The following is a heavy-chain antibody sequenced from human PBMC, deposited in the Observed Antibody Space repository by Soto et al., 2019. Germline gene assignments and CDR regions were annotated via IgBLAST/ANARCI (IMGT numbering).Heavy chain of an antibody. CDR3: AHTSPYIAARPLYYFDY. D-gene: IGHD6-6*01. V-gene: IGHV1-18*01. CDR2: ISADNGNT. Sequence: ASVKVSCEASAYTFSWVRQAPGQGFEWMGGISADNGNTNYAQKFQGRVTITADESTSTAYMELSSLRSEDTAVYYCAHTSPYIAARPLYYFDYWGQGTLVTVSS. CDR1: AYTF. J-gene: IGHJ4*02.